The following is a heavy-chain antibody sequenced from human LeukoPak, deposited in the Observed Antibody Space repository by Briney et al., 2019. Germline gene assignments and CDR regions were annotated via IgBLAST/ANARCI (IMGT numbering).Heavy chain of an antibody. CDR2: IYYSGST. Sequence: PSETLSLTCTLSGGSISSYYWSWIRQPPGKGLAWIGYIYYSGSTNYNPSLKSRVTISVDTSKNQFSLKLSSVTAADTAVYYCARVVAEHGNNWFDPWCQGTLVTISA. D-gene: IGHD5-12*01. CDR1: GGSISSYY. V-gene: IGHV4-59*01. J-gene: IGHJ5*02. CDR3: ARVVAEHGNNWFDP.